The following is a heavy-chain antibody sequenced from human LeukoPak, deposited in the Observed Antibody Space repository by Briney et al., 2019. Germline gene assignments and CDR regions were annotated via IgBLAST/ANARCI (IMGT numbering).Heavy chain of an antibody. CDR3: ARLAARQGRTWFDP. CDR1: GGSISSSNW. D-gene: IGHD6-6*01. Sequence: PSETLSLTCAVSGGSISSSNWWSWVRQPPGKGLEWIGEIYHSGSTNYNPSLKSRVTISVDKSKNQFSLKLSSVTAADTAVYYCARLAARQGRTWFDPWGQGTLVTVSS. J-gene: IGHJ5*02. CDR2: IYHSGST. V-gene: IGHV4-4*02.